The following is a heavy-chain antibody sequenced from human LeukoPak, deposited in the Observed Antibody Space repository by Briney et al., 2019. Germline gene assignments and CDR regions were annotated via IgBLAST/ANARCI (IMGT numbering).Heavy chain of an antibody. J-gene: IGHJ6*03. V-gene: IGHV4-38-2*01. CDR2: MYHSGST. Sequence: PSETLSLTCAVSGYSISSGYYWGWIRQPPGKGLEWIGNMYHSGSTHYNPSLKSRVTMSVDTSKNQFSLKLSSVTAADTAVYYCARGLYYMDVWGKATTVTVSS. D-gene: IGHD3-16*01. CDR3: ARGLYYMDV. CDR1: GYSISSGYY.